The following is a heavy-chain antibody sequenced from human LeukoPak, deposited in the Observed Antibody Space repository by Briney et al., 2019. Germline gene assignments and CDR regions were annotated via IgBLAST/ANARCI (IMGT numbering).Heavy chain of an antibody. J-gene: IGHJ6*03. CDR3: ARRIYDTSGDYMDV. Sequence: GESLKISCKGSGYSFTNYWIGWVRQMPGKGLECMGIIYPGDSDTKYSPSFQGRVTISADKSISTAYLQWSSLKASDTAMYYCARRIYDTSGDYMDVWGKGTTVTVSS. D-gene: IGHD3-22*01. V-gene: IGHV5-51*01. CDR2: IYPGDSDT. CDR1: GYSFTNYW.